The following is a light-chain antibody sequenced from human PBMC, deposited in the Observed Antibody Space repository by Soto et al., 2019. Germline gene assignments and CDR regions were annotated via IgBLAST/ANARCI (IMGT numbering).Light chain of an antibody. V-gene: IGKV1-5*01. J-gene: IGKJ1*01. Sequence: DIQMTQSPSTLSASVGDTVTLTCRASQSVSRWLAWYHQKPGKAPRLLIYDASTLESGVPSRFSGSGSGTEVTLTITSLQPDDFGTYYCQQYNSYSPTFGPGTKVQIK. CDR3: QQYNSYSPT. CDR2: DAS. CDR1: QSVSRW.